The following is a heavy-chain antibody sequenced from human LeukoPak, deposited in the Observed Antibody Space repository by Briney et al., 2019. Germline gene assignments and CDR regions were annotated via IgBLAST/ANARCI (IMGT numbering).Heavy chain of an antibody. CDR3: ARHGYCRAGSCRAIDS. Sequence: SETLSLTCTVSGGSISSSSYYWGWIRQPPGKGLEWIGSIHYSGSTYYNPSLKSRVTISVDTSKNQFSLKLTSVTAADTAVYYCARHGYCRAGSCRAIDSWGQGRLVTVSS. J-gene: IGHJ4*02. V-gene: IGHV4-39*01. CDR1: GGSISSSSYY. CDR2: IHYSGST. D-gene: IGHD2-15*01.